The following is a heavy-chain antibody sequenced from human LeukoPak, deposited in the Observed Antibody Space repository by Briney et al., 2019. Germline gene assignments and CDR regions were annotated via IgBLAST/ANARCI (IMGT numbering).Heavy chain of an antibody. V-gene: IGHV1-69*05. D-gene: IGHD6-13*01. Sequence: VKVSCKASGGTFSSYAISWVRQAPGQGLEWMGRIIPIFGTANYAQKFQGRVTITTDESTSTAYMELSSLRSEDTAVYYCARLHSSSWYLYYFDYWGQGTLVTVSS. CDR3: ARLHSSSWYLYYFDY. CDR2: IIPIFGTA. J-gene: IGHJ4*02. CDR1: GGTFSSYA.